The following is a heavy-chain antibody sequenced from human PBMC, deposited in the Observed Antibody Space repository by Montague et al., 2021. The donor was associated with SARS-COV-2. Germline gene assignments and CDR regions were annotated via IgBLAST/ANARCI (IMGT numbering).Heavy chain of an antibody. V-gene: IGHV4-39*02. CDR1: GGSITNNIDY. CDR2: IYYTGNT. J-gene: IGHJ3*01. CDR3: ARLKRYFDSSGSPSAFDF. D-gene: IGHD3-22*01. Sequence: SETLSLTCTVSGGSITNNIDYWAWIRQPSGKGLEWIGSIYYTGNTYYXPSLKSRVTISVVTSKNHFTLKLSSVTAAETAVYYCARLKRYFDSSGSPSAFDFWGQGTKVTVSS.